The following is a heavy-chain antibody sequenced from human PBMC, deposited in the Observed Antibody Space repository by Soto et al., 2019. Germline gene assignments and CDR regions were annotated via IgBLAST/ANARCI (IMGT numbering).Heavy chain of an antibody. CDR1: GFTFSSYS. CDR2: ISSSSSYI. J-gene: IGHJ4*02. V-gene: IGHV3-21*01. CDR3: ARESLDDILTGYYIDY. D-gene: IGHD3-9*01. Sequence: EVQLVESGGGLVKPGGSLRLSCAASGFTFSSYSMNWVRQAPGKGLEWVSSISSSSSYIYYADSVKGRLTISRDNAKNSLYLQMNSLRAEDTAVYYCARESLDDILTGYYIDYWGQGTLVTVSS.